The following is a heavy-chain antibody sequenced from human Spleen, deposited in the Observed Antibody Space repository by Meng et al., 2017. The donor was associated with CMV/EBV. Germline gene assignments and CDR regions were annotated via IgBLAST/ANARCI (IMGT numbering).Heavy chain of an antibody. CDR3: ARALSARDNWFDP. CDR2: ISSSGSTI. D-gene: IGHD6-6*01. Sequence: AASGFTVSDFYMSLIRQAPGKVLEWVSYISSSGSTIYYADSVKGRFTISRDNAKNSLYLQMNSLRAEDTAVYYCARALSARDNWFDPWGQGTLVTVSS. V-gene: IGHV3-11*01. J-gene: IGHJ5*02. CDR1: GFTVSDFY.